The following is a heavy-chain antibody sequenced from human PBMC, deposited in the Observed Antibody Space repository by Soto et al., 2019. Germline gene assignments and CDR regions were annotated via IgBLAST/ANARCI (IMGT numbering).Heavy chain of an antibody. J-gene: IGHJ6*02. CDR2: IIPIFGTA. D-gene: IGHD5-18*01. CDR3: ARGYSYGYRYAAYYYGMDV. V-gene: IGHV1-69*06. CDR1: GDTFSSYA. Sequence: QVQLVQSGAEVKKPGSSVKVSCKASGDTFSSYAISWVRQAPGQGLEWMGGIIPIFGTANYAQKFQGRVTITADKSTSTAYMELSSLRSEDTAVYYCARGYSYGYRYAAYYYGMDVWGQGTTVTVSS.